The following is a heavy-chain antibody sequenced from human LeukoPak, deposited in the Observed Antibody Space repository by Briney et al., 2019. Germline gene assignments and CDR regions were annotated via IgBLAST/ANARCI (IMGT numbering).Heavy chain of an antibody. J-gene: IGHJ4*02. Sequence: GGFLRLSCAASGFTFSTYAMSWVRQAPGKGLEWVSHISSVGDNIYYADSVRGRFTISRDNSKSTLYLQMNSLRAEDTAVYYCANWDASHSSGWYDYRGQGTLVTVSS. CDR2: ISSVGDNI. CDR1: GFTFSTYA. D-gene: IGHD6-19*01. CDR3: ANWDASHSSGWYDY. V-gene: IGHV3-23*01.